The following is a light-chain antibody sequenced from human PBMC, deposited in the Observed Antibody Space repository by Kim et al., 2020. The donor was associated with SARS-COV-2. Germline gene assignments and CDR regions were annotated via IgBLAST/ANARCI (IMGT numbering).Light chain of an antibody. J-gene: IGKJ1*01. CDR3: LQDNNYPMT. CDR2: ATS. CDR1: QGISND. V-gene: IGKV1-6*01. Sequence: IQMTQSPSSLSVSVGDRVTITCRASQGISNDLGWYQQKPGKAPKPLIYATSSLQSGVPSKFSGSGSDTDFTLTISSLQPEDFATYYCLQDNNYPMTFGQGTKVDIK.